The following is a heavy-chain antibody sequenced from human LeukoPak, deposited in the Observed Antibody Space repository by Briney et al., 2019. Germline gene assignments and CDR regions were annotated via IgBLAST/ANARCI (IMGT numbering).Heavy chain of an antibody. V-gene: IGHV4-34*01. Sequence: PSETLSLTCAVYGGSFSGYYWSWIRQPPGKGLEWIGEINHSGSTNYNPSLKSRVTISVDTSKNQFSLKLSSVTAADTAVYYCARRVVRGVPDYWGQGTLVTVSS. CDR3: ARRVVRGVPDY. D-gene: IGHD3-10*01. J-gene: IGHJ4*02. CDR1: GGSFSGYY. CDR2: INHSGST.